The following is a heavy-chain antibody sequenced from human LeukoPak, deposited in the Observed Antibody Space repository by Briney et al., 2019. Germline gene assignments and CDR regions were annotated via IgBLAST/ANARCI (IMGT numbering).Heavy chain of an antibody. CDR3: AKTGGDSVLYYYYMDV. CDR2: ISSTGSTM. Sequence: GGSLRLSCAASGFTFSDYYMSWIRQAPGKGLEWVSFISSTGSTMYYADSVKGRFTISRDNAKNSLYLQMNSLRAEDTAVYYCAKTGGDSVLYYYYMDVWGKGTTVTVSS. CDR1: GFTFSDYY. D-gene: IGHD3-10*01. J-gene: IGHJ6*03. V-gene: IGHV3-11*01.